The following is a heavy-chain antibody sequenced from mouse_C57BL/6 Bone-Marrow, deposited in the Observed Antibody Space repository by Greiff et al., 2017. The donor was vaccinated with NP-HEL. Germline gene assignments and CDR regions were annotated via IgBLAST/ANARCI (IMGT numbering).Heavy chain of an antibody. CDR1: GYTFTSYW. Sequence: QVQLKQPGAELVKPGASVKVSCKASGYTFTSYWMHWVKQRPGQGLEWIGRIHPSDSDTNYNQKFKGKATLTVDKSSSTAYMQLSSLTSEDSAVYYCAIRYYSNYGDWYFDVWGTGTTVTVSS. J-gene: IGHJ1*03. V-gene: IGHV1-74*01. D-gene: IGHD2-5*01. CDR2: IHPSDSDT. CDR3: AIRYYSNYGDWYFDV.